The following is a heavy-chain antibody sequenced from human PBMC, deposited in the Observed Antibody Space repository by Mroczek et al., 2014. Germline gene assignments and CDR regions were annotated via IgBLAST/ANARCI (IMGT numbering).Heavy chain of an antibody. CDR3: ARGPHRGDYTTHIYYYYYGMDV. Sequence: QVQLQESGPGLVKPSQTLSLTCTVSGGSISSGGYYWSWIRQHPGKGLEWIGYIYYSGSTYYNPSLKSRVTISVDTSKNQFSLKLSSVTAADTAVYYCARGPHRGDYTTHIYYYYYGMDVWGQGTTVTVSS. CDR2: IYYSGST. J-gene: IGHJ6*02. D-gene: IGHD4-17*01. CDR1: GGSISSGGYY. V-gene: IGHV4-31*03.